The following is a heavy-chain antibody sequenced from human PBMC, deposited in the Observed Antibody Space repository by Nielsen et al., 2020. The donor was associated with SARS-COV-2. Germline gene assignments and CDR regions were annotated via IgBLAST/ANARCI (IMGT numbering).Heavy chain of an antibody. V-gene: IGHV4-59*08. CDR3: ARGGVLRYFDWLLPSPDYFDY. Sequence: SETLSLTCTVSGGSISSYYWSWIRQPPGKGLEWIGYIYYSGSTYYNPSLKSRVTISVDTSKNQFSLKLSSVTAADTAVYYCARGGVLRYFDWLLPSPDYFDYWGQGTLVTVSS. J-gene: IGHJ4*02. D-gene: IGHD3-9*01. CDR1: GGSISSYY. CDR2: IYYSGST.